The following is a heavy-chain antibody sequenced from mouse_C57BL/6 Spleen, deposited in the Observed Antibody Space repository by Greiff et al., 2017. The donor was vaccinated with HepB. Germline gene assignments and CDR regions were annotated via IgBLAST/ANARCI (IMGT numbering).Heavy chain of an antibody. CDR2: IYPRSGNT. J-gene: IGHJ1*03. D-gene: IGHD1-1*01. Sequence: QVQLQQSGAELARPGASVKLSCKASGYTFTSYGISWVKQRTGQGLEWIGEIYPRSGNTYYNEKFKGKATLTADKSSSTAYMELRSLTSEDSAVYFCARGEITTVVGAGWYFDVWGTGTTVTVSS. CDR3: ARGEITTVVGAGWYFDV. CDR1: GYTFTSYG. V-gene: IGHV1-81*01.